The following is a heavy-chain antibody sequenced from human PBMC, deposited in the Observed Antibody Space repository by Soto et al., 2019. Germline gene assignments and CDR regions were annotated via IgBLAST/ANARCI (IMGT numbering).Heavy chain of an antibody. V-gene: IGHV3-23*01. D-gene: IGHD3-22*01. Sequence: PGGSVRLSGAASEFTVSNYAMSWGRQAPGKGLQWVSAISYGGGTTYYADSVKGRFTISRDNSKNTLYLQMNSLRAEDTAVYYCAKNPGYYYDSTGYHFDYWGQGT. CDR2: ISYGGGTT. CDR3: AKNPGYYYDSTGYHFDY. CDR1: EFTVSNYA. J-gene: IGHJ4*02.